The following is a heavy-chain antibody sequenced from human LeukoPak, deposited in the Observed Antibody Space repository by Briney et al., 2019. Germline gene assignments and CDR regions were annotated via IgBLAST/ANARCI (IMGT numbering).Heavy chain of an antibody. J-gene: IGHJ4*02. D-gene: IGHD3-10*01. CDR2: INPNSGDT. V-gene: IGHV1-2*02. CDR1: TYTFTDNS. CDR3: ARENSFGSGSYIVDS. Sequence: GASVKVSCKASTYTFTDNSMHWVRQAPGQGPQWMGWINPNSGDTHYARNFQDRVTLTRDTSLSTAYMELTSLRSDDTAMYYCARENSFGSGSYIVDSWGQGTLVTVSS.